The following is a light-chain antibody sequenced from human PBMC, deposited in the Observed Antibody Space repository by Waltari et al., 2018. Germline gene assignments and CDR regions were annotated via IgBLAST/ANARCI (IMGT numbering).Light chain of an antibody. Sequence: DIQMTQSPSSLSASVGDRVTITCRASQGISNYLAWYQHKPGNVPKLLIYAASILQPGVPSRFSGTGSGADFTLTISSLQPEDVATYYCQKYNSDPLTFGGGTKVEIK. CDR3: QKYNSDPLT. J-gene: IGKJ4*01. V-gene: IGKV1-27*01. CDR2: AAS. CDR1: QGISNY.